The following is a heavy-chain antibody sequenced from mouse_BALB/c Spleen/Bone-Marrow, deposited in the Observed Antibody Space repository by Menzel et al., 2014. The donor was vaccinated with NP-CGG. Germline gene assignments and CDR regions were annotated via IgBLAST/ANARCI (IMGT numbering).Heavy chain of an antibody. D-gene: IGHD1-1*01. CDR3: TRRAYGGSYGFAY. V-gene: IGHV1-7*01. CDR1: GYTFTNYW. CDR2: INPSTGYT. Sequence: QVQLKHSGAELAKPGASVKLSCKASGYTFTNYWMHWVKQRPGQGLVWIGYINPSTGYTEYNQKFKDKATLTADNSSSTAYMQLSRLTAEDSSVFCFTRRAYGGSYGFAYGGQGTLVTVSA. J-gene: IGHJ3*01.